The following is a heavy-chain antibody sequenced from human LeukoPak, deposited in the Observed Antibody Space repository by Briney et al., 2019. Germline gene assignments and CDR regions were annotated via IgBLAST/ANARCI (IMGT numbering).Heavy chain of an antibody. D-gene: IGHD3-22*01. CDR2: MNPNSGNT. Sequence: SSVKVSCKASGYTFTSYDINWVRQATGQGLEWMGWMNPNSGNTGYAQKFQGRVTMTSNTSISTAYMELSSLRSEDTAVYYCARAYDSSGYMWGWFDPWGQGTLVTVSS. CDR3: ARAYDSSGYMWGWFDP. CDR1: GYTFTSYD. J-gene: IGHJ5*02. V-gene: IGHV1-8*01.